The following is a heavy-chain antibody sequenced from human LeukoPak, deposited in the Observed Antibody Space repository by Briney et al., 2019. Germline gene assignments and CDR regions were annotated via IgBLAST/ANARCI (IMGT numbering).Heavy chain of an antibody. CDR2: ISGSGGST. D-gene: IGHD2-2*01. CDR3: AKDVYCSSTSCPNWFDP. V-gene: IGHV3-23*01. J-gene: IGHJ5*02. CDR1: GFTFSSYA. Sequence: PGGSLRLSRAASGFTFSSYAMSWVRQAPGKGLEWVSAISGSGGSTYYADSVKGRFTISRDNSKNTLYLQMNSLRAEDTAVYYCAKDVYCSSTSCPNWFDPWGQGTLVTVSS.